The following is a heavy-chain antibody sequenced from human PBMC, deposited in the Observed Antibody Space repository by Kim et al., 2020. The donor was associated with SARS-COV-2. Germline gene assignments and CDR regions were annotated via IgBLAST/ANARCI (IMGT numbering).Heavy chain of an antibody. V-gene: IGHV3-74*01. CDR1: GFTFRSSW. D-gene: IGHD3-10*01. Sequence: GGSLRLSCAASGFTFRSSWMHWVRQGPGNGLVWVSRVKSDGSSTNYADSVKGRFTVSRDNAENTLYLQMNSLRVEDTAVYYCARGTSGSYFNYMDVWGKG. CDR3: ARGTSGSYFNYMDV. CDR2: VKSDGSST. J-gene: IGHJ6*03.